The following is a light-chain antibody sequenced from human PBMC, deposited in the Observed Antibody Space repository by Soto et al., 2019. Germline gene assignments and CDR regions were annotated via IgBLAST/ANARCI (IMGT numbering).Light chain of an antibody. CDR1: QSISSY. V-gene: IGKV1-39*01. CDR3: QQSYSTPIT. Sequence: DIQMTQSPSSLSASVGDRVTITCRASQSISSYLNWYQQKPGKAPKLLIYAASSLQSGVPSRFSGSGSGTDFTLTIRSLKPEEFATYYCQQSYSTPITVGQGTRREIK. CDR2: AAS. J-gene: IGKJ5*01.